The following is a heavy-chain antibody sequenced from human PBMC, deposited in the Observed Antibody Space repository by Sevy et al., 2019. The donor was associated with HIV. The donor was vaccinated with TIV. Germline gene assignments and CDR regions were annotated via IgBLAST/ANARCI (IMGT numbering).Heavy chain of an antibody. CDR2: ISYDGSNK. CDR3: ASEGHYYDSSGYYYVDY. Sequence: GGSLRLSCAASGFTFSSYAMHWVRQAPGKGLEWVPVISYDGSNKYYADSVKGRFTISRDNSKNTLYLQMNSLRAEDTAVYYCASEGHYYDSSGYYYVDYWGQGTLVTVSS. CDR1: GFTFSSYA. D-gene: IGHD3-22*01. V-gene: IGHV3-30*04. J-gene: IGHJ4*02.